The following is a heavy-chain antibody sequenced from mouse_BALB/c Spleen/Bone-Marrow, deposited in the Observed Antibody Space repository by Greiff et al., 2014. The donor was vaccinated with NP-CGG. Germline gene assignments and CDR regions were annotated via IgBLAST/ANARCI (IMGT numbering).Heavy chain of an antibody. J-gene: IGHJ4*01. CDR1: GFNIKDTY. CDR3: ARVKLWSYAMDY. CDR2: IDPANGNT. Sequence: EVQLQESGAELVKPGASVKLSCTASGFNIKDTYMHWVKQRPEQGLEWIGRIDPANGNTKYDPKFQGKATITADTSSNTAYLQLSSLTSEDTAVNYCARVKLWSYAMDYWGQGTSVTVSS. V-gene: IGHV14-3*02. D-gene: IGHD1-1*02.